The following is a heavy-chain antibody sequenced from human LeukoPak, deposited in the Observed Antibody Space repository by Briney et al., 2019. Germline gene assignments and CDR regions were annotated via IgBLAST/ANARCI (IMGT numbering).Heavy chain of an antibody. V-gene: IGHV1-2*06. CDR2: INPDSGGT. Sequence: ASVKVSCKASGYTFTDYYIHWVRQAPGQGLEWMERINPDSGGTNYAQKFQGRVTMTRDTSISTAYMGLSRLRSDDTAVYYCASGYEDYWGQGTLVTVTS. CDR1: GYTFTDYY. D-gene: IGHD5-12*01. CDR3: ASGYEDY. J-gene: IGHJ4*02.